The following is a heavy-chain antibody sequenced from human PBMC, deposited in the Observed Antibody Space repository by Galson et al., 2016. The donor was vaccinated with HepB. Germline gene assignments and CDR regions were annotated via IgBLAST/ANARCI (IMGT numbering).Heavy chain of an antibody. J-gene: IGHJ6*02. CDR3: AIMGSRGWYQYYHGMDT. D-gene: IGHD6-19*01. V-gene: IGHV5-51*01. CDR2: IYPGDSDT. Sequence: QSGAEVKKPGESLKISCKAFGYTFTNRWIGWVRQMPGKGLEWMGIIYPGDSDTTYSSSFQGQVTISVDKSINTAYLQWSSLKASDTAMYYCAIMGSRGWYQYYHGMDTWGQGTTVTVSS. CDR1: GYTFTNRW.